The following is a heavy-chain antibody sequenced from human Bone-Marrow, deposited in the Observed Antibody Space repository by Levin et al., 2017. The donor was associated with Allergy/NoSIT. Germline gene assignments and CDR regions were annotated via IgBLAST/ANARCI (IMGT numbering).Heavy chain of an antibody. CDR2: ISSSSRTI. CDR3: ARSSYQLLWWIDY. J-gene: IGHJ4*02. CDR1: GFVFSRSS. D-gene: IGHD2-2*01. Sequence: LSLTCAASGFVFSRSSMKWVRQAPGKGLEWVAYISSSSRTIYYADSLKGRFTISRDNAKNSLYLQMNSQRDEDTAVYYCARSSYQLLWWIDYWGQGTLVTVSS. V-gene: IGHV3-48*02.